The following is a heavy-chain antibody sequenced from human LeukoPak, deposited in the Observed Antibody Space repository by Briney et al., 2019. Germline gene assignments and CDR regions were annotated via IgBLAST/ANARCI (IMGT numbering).Heavy chain of an antibody. CDR1: GGSISSSSYY. Sequence: SETLSLTCTVSGGSISSSSYYWGWIRQPPGKGLEWIGSIYYSGSTYYNPSLKSRVTISVDMSKKQFSLKVSSVTAADTAVYYCARPHRGYSYGFDYWGQGTLVAVSS. V-gene: IGHV4-39*01. CDR2: IYYSGST. J-gene: IGHJ4*02. CDR3: ARPHRGYSYGFDY. D-gene: IGHD5-18*01.